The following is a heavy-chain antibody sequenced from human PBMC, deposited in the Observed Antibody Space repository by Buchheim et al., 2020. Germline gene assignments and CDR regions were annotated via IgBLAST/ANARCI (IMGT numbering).Heavy chain of an antibody. J-gene: IGHJ5*02. CDR3: ASNYGSGSLNWLDP. CDR2: ITESGDKS. Sequence: EMQMLESGGGLVQPGGSLRLSCVVSGFIFSAFGMTWVRQAPGKGLEWVSAITESGDKSYYADSVKGRFSISRDNSKSTLYLKMDSLGVEDTAGYSGASNYGSGSLNWLDPWGQGTL. D-gene: IGHD3-10*01. CDR1: GFIFSAFG. V-gene: IGHV3-23*01.